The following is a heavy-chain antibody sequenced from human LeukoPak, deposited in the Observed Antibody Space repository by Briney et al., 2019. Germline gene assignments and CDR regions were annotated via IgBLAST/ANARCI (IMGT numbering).Heavy chain of an antibody. J-gene: IGHJ5*02. Sequence: SQTLSPTCAVSGGSISSGGYSWSWIRQPPGKGLEWIRCIYHSGSTYYNPSLKSRVTISVDRSKNQFSLKLSSVTAADTAVYYCARESGGSYNDHWGQGTLVTVSS. D-gene: IGHD1-26*01. CDR2: IYHSGST. V-gene: IGHV4-30-2*01. CDR3: ARESGGSYNDH. CDR1: GGSISSGGYS.